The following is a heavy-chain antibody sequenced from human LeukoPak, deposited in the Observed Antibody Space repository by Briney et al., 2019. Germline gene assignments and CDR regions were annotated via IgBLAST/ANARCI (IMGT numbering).Heavy chain of an antibody. V-gene: IGHV1-8*03. D-gene: IGHD6-13*01. Sequence: ASVKVSCKASGYTFTSYDINWVRQATGQGLEWMGWMNPNSGNTGYAQKFQGGVTITRNTSISTAYMELSSLRSEDTAVYYCARGYEERQLDYWGQGTLVTVSS. CDR1: GYTFTSYD. CDR2: MNPNSGNT. J-gene: IGHJ4*02. CDR3: ARGYEERQLDY.